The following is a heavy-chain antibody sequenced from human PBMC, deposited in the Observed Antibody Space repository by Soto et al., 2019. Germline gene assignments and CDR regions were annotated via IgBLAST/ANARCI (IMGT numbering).Heavy chain of an antibody. CDR2: IIPIFGTA. CDR3: ASGGIAVAGIHPWFDP. Sequence: GAAVKVSCKASGGTFSSYAISWVRQAPGQGLEWMGGIIPIFGTANYAQKFQGRVTITADESTSTAYMELSSLRSEDTAVYYCASGGIAVAGIHPWFDPWGQGTMVTVYS. D-gene: IGHD6-19*01. J-gene: IGHJ5*02. CDR1: GGTFSSYA. V-gene: IGHV1-69*13.